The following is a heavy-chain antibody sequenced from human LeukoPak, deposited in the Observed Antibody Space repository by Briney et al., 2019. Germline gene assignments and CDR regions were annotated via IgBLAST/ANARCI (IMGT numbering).Heavy chain of an antibody. J-gene: IGHJ4*02. CDR1: GFTFSSYG. D-gene: IGHD3-3*01. V-gene: IGHV3-30*02. Sequence: GGSLRLSCAASGFTFSSYGMHWVRQAPGKGLDWVGFIRYDGSIKDYADSVKGRFTISRDNSKNTLYLQMNSLRAEDTGVYYCAKVSPINPSGYLDYWGQGTLVTVSS. CDR2: IRYDGSIK. CDR3: AKVSPINPSGYLDY.